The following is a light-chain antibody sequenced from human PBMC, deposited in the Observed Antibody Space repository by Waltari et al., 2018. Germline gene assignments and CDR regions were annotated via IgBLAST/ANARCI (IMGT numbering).Light chain of an antibody. CDR3: QQTYITPHT. V-gene: IGKV1-39*01. Sequence: DIQMTQSPSSLSASVGDTVTITCRASQSISSYLNCYQQKPGKAPKLLISAASTLQSGVPSRFSGSGSGTDFTLTISSLQPEDFATYYCQQTYITPHTFGQGTKLEIK. CDR2: AAS. J-gene: IGKJ2*01. CDR1: QSISSY.